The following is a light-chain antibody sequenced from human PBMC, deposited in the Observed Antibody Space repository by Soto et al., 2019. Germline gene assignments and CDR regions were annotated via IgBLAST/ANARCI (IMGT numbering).Light chain of an antibody. CDR1: SSDVAFYNH. CDR3: SSFASTHTYV. J-gene: IGLJ1*01. CDR2: EVN. V-gene: IGLV2-14*01. Sequence: VLTQPASVSGSPGQSITTSCTGTSSDVAFYNHVSWYQQHPGKAPKLLIYEVNNRPSGVSHRFSGSKSGNTASLTISGLQAEDEADYYCSSFASTHTYVFGTGTKVTVL.